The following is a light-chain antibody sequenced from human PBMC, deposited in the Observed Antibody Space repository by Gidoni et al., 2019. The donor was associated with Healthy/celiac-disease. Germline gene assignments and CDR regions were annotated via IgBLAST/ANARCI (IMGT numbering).Light chain of an antibody. CDR2: GAS. Sequence: EIVMTQSPATLSVSPGERATLSCRASQSVSSNLAWYQQKPGQAPRLLIYGASTRATGIPARFSGSGSGTEFTLTISSLQSDVFAVYYCQQYNNWPLTFGQGTKVEIK. V-gene: IGKV3-15*01. CDR3: QQYNNWPLT. J-gene: IGKJ1*01. CDR1: QSVSSN.